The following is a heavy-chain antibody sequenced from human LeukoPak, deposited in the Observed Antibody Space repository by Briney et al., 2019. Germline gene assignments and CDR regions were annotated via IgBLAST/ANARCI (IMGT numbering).Heavy chain of an antibody. Sequence: GGSLRLSCAASGLTFSSYWMHWVRQDPGKGLVWVSRINSDGSSTSYADSVKGRFTITRDNAKNTLYLQMNSLRAEDTAVYYCANSPGGYYANWGQGTLVTVSS. CDR3: ANSPGGYYAN. CDR2: INSDGSST. J-gene: IGHJ4*02. CDR1: GLTFSSYW. V-gene: IGHV3-74*01. D-gene: IGHD1-26*01.